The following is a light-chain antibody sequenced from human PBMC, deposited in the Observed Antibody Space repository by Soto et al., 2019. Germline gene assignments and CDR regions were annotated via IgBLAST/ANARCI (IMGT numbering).Light chain of an antibody. CDR3: PSYTSSSTHVV. V-gene: IGLV2-14*01. CDR1: SSDVGYYNY. Sequence: QSALTQPASVSGSPGQSITISCTGTSSDVGYYNYVSWYQQHPGKAPKLMIYEVSNRPSGVSDLFSGSKSGNTASLTISGLQAEDEADYYCPSYTSSSTHVVFGGGTKLTVL. J-gene: IGLJ2*01. CDR2: EVS.